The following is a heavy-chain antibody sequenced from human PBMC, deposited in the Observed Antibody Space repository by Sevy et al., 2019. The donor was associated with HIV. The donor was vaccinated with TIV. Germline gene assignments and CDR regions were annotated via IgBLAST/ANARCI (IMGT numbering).Heavy chain of an antibody. CDR2: MNPNSGNT. Sequence: ASVKVSCKASGYTFTSYDINWVRQATGQGLEWMGWMNPNSGNTGYAQKFQGRVTMTRNTSISTAYMELSSLRSEDTAVYYCARGGYFDSLGMYYFDYWGQGTLVTVSS. J-gene: IGHJ4*02. CDR3: ARGGYFDSLGMYYFDY. D-gene: IGHD3-9*01. CDR1: GYTFTSYD. V-gene: IGHV1-8*01.